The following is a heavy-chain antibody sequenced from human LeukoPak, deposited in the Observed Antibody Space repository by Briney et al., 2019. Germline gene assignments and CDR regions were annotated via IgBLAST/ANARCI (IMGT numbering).Heavy chain of an antibody. J-gene: IGHJ3*01. CDR3: ARVCIGATSYDASDV. V-gene: IGHV4-59*13. D-gene: IGHD2-21*01. Sequence: PSETLSCTATVSGCSISSYYWTWIGQPPGKGLKGIGDIYITGNTKYNPCRKRRVRITVDTSKNQFSLRLSSEDAAETAVYYCARVCIGATSYDASDVWGLGTMVTVSS. CDR2: IYITGNT. CDR1: GCSISSYY.